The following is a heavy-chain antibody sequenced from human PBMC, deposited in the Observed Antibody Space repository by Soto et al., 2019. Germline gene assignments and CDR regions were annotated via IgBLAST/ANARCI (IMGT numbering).Heavy chain of an antibody. V-gene: IGHV4-39*01. CDR2: IYYSGST. CDR3: SSQYLTKYSSGWYTANYAFDI. J-gene: IGHJ3*02. Sequence: SETLSLTCTVSGGSISSSSYYWGWIRQPPGKGLEWIGSIYYSGSTYYNPSFKSRVTISVDTSKNQFSLKLSSVTAADTAVYYCSSQYLTKYSSGWYTANYAFDIWGQGTMVTV. CDR1: GGSISSSSYY. D-gene: IGHD6-19*01.